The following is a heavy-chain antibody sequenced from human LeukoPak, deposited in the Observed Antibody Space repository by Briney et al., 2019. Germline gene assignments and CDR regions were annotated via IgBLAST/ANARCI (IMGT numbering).Heavy chain of an antibody. CDR1: GYTFTLYF. CDR2: INPTGGST. CDR3: ARDRVIVGGTATYNFDH. D-gene: IGHD1-14*01. J-gene: IGHJ4*02. V-gene: IGHV1-46*01. Sequence: ASVKVSCKASGYTFTLYFIHWVRQAPGQGLEWIAIINPTGGSTTYAQKFQGRVTVTRDMSTSTVYMELSSLTSEDTAVYYCARDRVIVGGTATYNFDHWGQGTLVTVSS.